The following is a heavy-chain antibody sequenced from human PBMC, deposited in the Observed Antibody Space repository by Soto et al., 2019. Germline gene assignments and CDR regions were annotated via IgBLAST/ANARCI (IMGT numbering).Heavy chain of an antibody. Sequence: QVQLVQSGAEVKKPGASVKVSCKASGYTFTGYGIGWVRQAPGQGLEWMGWISGYNANTNYPQKLQGRITMTTDTSTSTAYMELRSLRSDDTAVYYCARGGYDYDSSGYYSDYWGQGTLVTVSS. V-gene: IGHV1-18*01. J-gene: IGHJ4*02. D-gene: IGHD3-22*01. CDR2: ISGYNANT. CDR1: GYTFTGYG. CDR3: ARGGYDYDSSGYYSDY.